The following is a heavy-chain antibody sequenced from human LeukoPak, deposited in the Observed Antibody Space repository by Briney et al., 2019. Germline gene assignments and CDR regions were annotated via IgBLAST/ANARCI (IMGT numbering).Heavy chain of an antibody. CDR2: IRYDGSNK. V-gene: IGHV3-30*02. J-gene: IGHJ4*02. Sequence: GGSLRLSCAASGLTFSSYGMHWVRQAPGKGLEWVAFIRYDGSNKYYADSVKGRFTISRDNSKNTLYLQMNSLRAEDTAVYYCAKDRYYDILTGYIDYWGRGTLVTVSS. CDR3: AKDRYYDILTGYIDY. D-gene: IGHD3-9*01. CDR1: GLTFSSYG.